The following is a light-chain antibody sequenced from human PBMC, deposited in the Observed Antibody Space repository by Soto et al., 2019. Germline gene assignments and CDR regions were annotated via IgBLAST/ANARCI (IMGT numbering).Light chain of an antibody. CDR2: GNS. CDR1: SSNIGAGYD. J-gene: IGLJ1*01. CDR3: QSYDSSLSGDYV. Sequence: QSVLTQPPSVSGGPGQRVTISCTGSSSNIGAGYDVHWYQQLPGTAPKLLIYGNSNRPSGVPDRFPGSKSGTSASLAITGLQAEDEADYYCQSYDSSLSGDYVFGTGTKLTVL. V-gene: IGLV1-40*01.